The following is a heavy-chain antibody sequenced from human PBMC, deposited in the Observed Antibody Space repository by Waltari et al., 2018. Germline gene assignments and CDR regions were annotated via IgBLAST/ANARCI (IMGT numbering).Heavy chain of an antibody. CDR1: GFTFSSYG. CDR2: IWYDGSNK. CDR3: AKGGGSSSFFDY. J-gene: IGHJ4*02. D-gene: IGHD6-6*01. V-gene: IGHV3-33*06. Sequence: QVQLVESGGGVVQPGRSLRLSCAASGFTFSSYGMHWVRQAPGKGLEWVAVIWYDGSNKYYADSVKGRFTISRDNSKNTLYLQMNSLRAEDTAVYYCAKGGGSSSFFDYWGQGTLVTVSS.